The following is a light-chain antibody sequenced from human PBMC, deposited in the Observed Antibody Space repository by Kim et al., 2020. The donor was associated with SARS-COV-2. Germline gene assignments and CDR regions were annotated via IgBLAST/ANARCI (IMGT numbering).Light chain of an antibody. J-gene: IGLJ3*02. CDR1: NGHYNYA. CDR2: VNSDGSH. CDR3: QTWGPGIRV. Sequence: QPVLTQSPSASASLGASVKLTCTLSNGHYNYAIAWHQQQPGKGPRDLMKVNSDGSHSKGDGCPDRFSGSSTGAERYLTISSLQSDDEADYYCQTWGPGIRVFGGGTQLTVL. V-gene: IGLV4-69*01.